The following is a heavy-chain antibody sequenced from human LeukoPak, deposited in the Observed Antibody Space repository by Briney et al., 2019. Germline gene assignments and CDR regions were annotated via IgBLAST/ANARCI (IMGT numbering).Heavy chain of an antibody. Sequence: PSETLSLTCTVSGGSISSYYWSWIRQPPGKGLEWIGYIFYSGSTNYNPSLKSRVTISVDTSKNQFSLKLSSVTAADTAVYYCARRVPLGAFDIWGQGTMVTVSS. J-gene: IGHJ3*02. V-gene: IGHV4-59*08. CDR1: GGSISSYY. CDR3: ARRVPLGAFDI. D-gene: IGHD1-1*01. CDR2: IFYSGST.